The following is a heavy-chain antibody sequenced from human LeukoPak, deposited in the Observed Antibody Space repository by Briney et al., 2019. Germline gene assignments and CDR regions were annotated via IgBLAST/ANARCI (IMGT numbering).Heavy chain of an antibody. J-gene: IGHJ3*02. Sequence: PGGSLRLSCAASGFTFSSYAMSWVRQAPGKGLEWVSAISGSGGSTYYADSVKGRLTISRDNSKNTLYLQMNSLRAEDTAVYYCAIGRRGYSYLDAFDIWGQGTMVTVSS. D-gene: IGHD5-18*01. V-gene: IGHV3-23*01. CDR3: AIGRRGYSYLDAFDI. CDR1: GFTFSSYA. CDR2: ISGSGGST.